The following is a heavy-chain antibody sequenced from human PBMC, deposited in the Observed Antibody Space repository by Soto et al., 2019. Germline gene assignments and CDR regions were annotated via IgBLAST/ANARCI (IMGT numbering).Heavy chain of an antibody. CDR2: ISGSGGST. D-gene: IGHD3-22*01. CDR1: VFTFSSYA. Sequence: GWSLRLSCAPSVFTFSSYAMSWVRQAPGKGLEWVSAISGSGGSTYYADSVKGRFTISRDNSKNTLYLQMNSLRAEDTAVYYCAKGMPWLDSSGFDYWGQGTLVTVSS. J-gene: IGHJ4*02. V-gene: IGHV3-23*01. CDR3: AKGMPWLDSSGFDY.